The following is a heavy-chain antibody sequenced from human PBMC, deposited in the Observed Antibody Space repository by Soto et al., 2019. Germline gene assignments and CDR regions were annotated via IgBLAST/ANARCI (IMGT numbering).Heavy chain of an antibody. CDR1: GYTLTTYA. D-gene: IGHD3-10*01. CDR2: INAGNGNT. J-gene: IGHJ5*02. Sequence: QVQLVQSGAEVKKPGASVKVSCKASGYTLTTYAMHWVRQAPGQRLEWMGWINAGNGNTKYSQKFQRRVTITRDTSANTAYMELSSLRSEDTAVYYCAREPLSDGEAWVLDPWGQGTLVTVSS. CDR3: AREPLSDGEAWVLDP. V-gene: IGHV1-3*01.